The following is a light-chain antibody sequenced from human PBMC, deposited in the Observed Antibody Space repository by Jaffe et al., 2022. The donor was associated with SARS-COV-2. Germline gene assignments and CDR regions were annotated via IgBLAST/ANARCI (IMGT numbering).Light chain of an antibody. CDR3: QQYSKWPRT. J-gene: IGKJ1*01. CDR2: GAS. Sequence: EIVMTQSPATLSVSPGESATLSCRASQSVSNSLAWYQRKPGQAPRLLIYGASTRATGIPDRFSGSGAGTEFTLTISSLQSEDFVVYYCQQYSKWPRTFGQGTKVEFK. V-gene: IGKV3-15*01. CDR1: QSVSNS.